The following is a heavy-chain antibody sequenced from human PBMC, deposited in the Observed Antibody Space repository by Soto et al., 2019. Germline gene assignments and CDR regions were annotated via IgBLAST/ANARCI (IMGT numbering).Heavy chain of an antibody. Sequence: GASVKVSFKASGYTFTGYYMHWVRQAPGQGLEWMGWINPNSGGTNYAQKFQGWVTMTRDTSISTAYMELSRLRSDDTAVYYCARLLLNCSSTSCYDYWGQGTLVTVSS. CDR3: ARLLLNCSSTSCYDY. V-gene: IGHV1-2*04. J-gene: IGHJ4*02. CDR2: INPNSGGT. CDR1: GYTFTGYY. D-gene: IGHD2-2*01.